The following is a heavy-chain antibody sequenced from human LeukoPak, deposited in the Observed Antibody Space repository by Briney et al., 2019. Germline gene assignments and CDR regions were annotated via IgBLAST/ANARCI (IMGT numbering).Heavy chain of an antibody. J-gene: IGHJ4*02. D-gene: IGHD3-22*01. CDR1: GYTFTGYY. CDR2: INPNSGGT. V-gene: IGHV1-2*02. Sequence: GASVKVSCKASGYTFTGYYMHWVRQAPGQGLEWMGWINPNSGGTNYAQKFQGRVTMTRDTSISTAYMELSRLRSDDTAVYYCAREGFWFYDSSGYLSYYFDYWGQGTLVTVSS. CDR3: AREGFWFYDSSGYLSYYFDY.